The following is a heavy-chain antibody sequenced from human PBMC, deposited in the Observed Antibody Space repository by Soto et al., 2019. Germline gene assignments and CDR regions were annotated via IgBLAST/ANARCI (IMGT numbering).Heavy chain of an antibody. J-gene: IGHJ4*02. CDR1: GGSISSSSYY. Sequence: QLQLQESGPGLVKPSETLSLTCTVSGGSISSSSYYWGWIRQPPGKGLEWIGSIYYSGSTYYNPSLKSRVTISVDTSKNQFSLKLGSVTAADTAVYYCARQFGDPGYSSGWYYFDSWGQGTLVTVSS. CDR3: ARQFGDPGYSSGWYYFDS. CDR2: IYYSGST. D-gene: IGHD6-19*01. V-gene: IGHV4-39*01.